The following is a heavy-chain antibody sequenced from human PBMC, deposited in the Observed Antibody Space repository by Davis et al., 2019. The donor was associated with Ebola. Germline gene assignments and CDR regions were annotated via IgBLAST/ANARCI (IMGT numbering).Heavy chain of an antibody. CDR2: INAGNGNT. J-gene: IGHJ6*02. CDR1: GYTFTSYA. Sequence: ASVKVSCKASGYTFTSYAMHWVRQAPGQRLEWMGWINAGNGNTKYSQKFQGRVTITRDTSASTAYMELSSLRSEDTAVYYCARGSAAGIYYYYYYGMDVWGQGTTVTVSS. CDR3: ARGSAAGIYYYYYYGMDV. D-gene: IGHD6-13*01. V-gene: IGHV1-3*01.